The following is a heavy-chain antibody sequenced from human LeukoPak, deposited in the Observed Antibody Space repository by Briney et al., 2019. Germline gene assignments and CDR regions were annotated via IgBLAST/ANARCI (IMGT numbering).Heavy chain of an antibody. J-gene: IGHJ4*02. D-gene: IGHD5-18*01. CDR1: GFTFSSYS. V-gene: IGHV3-21*01. CDR2: ISSSSSYI. CDR3: AGDRGYSYEFDY. Sequence: GGSLRLSCAASGFTFSSYSMNWVRQAQGKGLEWVSSISSSSSYIYYADSVKGRFTISRDNAKNSLYLQMNSLRAEDTAVYYCAGDRGYSYEFDYWGQGTLVTVSS.